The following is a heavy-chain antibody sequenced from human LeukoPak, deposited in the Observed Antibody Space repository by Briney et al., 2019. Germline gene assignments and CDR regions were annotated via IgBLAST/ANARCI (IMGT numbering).Heavy chain of an antibody. D-gene: IGHD6-13*01. Sequence: SETLCLTCRVSGVSISDNSWSWIRRPPGKGLEWIGHIRYTGSTGYNPSPKSRVALSLGTPKNQLFLKVSSVTAADTAVYYCARLSHIAEAGAYSYHSLTIWSQGTTVTVSS. CDR1: GVSISDNS. CDR2: IRYTGST. V-gene: IGHV4-59*08. J-gene: IGHJ6*02. CDR3: ARLSHIAEAGAYSYHSLTI.